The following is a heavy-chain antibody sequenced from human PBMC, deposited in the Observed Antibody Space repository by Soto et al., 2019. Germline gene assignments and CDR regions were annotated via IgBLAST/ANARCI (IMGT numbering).Heavy chain of an antibody. Sequence: SGPTLVNPTQTLTLTCTFSGFSLSTSGMRVSWIRQPPGKALEWLARIDWDDDKFYSTSLKTRLTISKDTSKNQVVLTMTNVDPVDTATYYCARTRDTAMAYSFDYWGQGTLVTVSS. CDR1: GFSLSTSGMR. V-gene: IGHV2-70*04. CDR3: ARTRDTAMAYSFDY. J-gene: IGHJ4*02. CDR2: IDWDDDK. D-gene: IGHD5-18*01.